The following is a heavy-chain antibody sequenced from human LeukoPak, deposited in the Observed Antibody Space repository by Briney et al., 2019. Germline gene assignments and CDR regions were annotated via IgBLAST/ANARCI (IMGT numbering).Heavy chain of an antibody. J-gene: IGHJ5*02. Sequence: MSSETLSLTCTVSGGSISSSSYYWGWIRQPPGKGLEWIGSIYYSGSTYYNPSLKSRVTISVDTSKNQFSLKLSSVTAADTAVYYCARNWLARFDPWGQGTLVTVSS. CDR2: IYYSGST. D-gene: IGHD6-19*01. V-gene: IGHV4-39*01. CDR3: ARNWLARFDP. CDR1: GGSISSSSYY.